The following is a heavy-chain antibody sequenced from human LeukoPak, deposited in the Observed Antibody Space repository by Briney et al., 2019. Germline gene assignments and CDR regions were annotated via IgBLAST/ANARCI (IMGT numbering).Heavy chain of an antibody. V-gene: IGHV4-4*07. CDR2: IYSSGST. J-gene: IGHJ4*02. CDR3: ARGHGYNNGYPYFDS. CDR1: GGSINSYY. Sequence: PSETLSLTCTVSGGSINSYYWSWIRQPAGKGLEWIGRIYSSGSTNYNPSLKSRVSMSVDTSKNQFSLKLTSVTAADSAVYFCARGHGYNNGYPYFDSWGQGTLVSVSS. D-gene: IGHD5-12*01.